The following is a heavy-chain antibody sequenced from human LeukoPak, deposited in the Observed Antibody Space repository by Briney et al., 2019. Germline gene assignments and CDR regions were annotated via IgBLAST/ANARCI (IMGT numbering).Heavy chain of an antibody. D-gene: IGHD3-9*01. CDR2: INLDGSET. V-gene: IGHV3-7*01. CDR3: ARGQDVLRYFDWLSPPPYFDY. J-gene: IGHJ4*02. Sequence: PGGSLTLSCAASGFTFSNYWMTWVRQGPGEGLEWLANINLDGSETHFVDSVKGRFTISRDNAKNSLSLQMSGLRVEDTAVYYCARGQDVLRYFDWLSPPPYFDYWGQGTLVTVSS. CDR1: GFTFSNYW.